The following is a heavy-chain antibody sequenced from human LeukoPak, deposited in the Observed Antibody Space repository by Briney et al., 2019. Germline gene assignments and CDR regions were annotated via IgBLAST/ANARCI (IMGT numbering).Heavy chain of an antibody. CDR2: VYYSGST. CDR3: ARVFAAEGYYYYYGMDV. D-gene: IGHD3-9*01. Sequence: PSETLSLTCTVSGGSISSYYWSWIRQPPGKGLEWIGHVYYSGSTNYNPSLKGRVTISVDTSKTQFSLKLSSVTAADTAVYYCARVFAAEGYYYYYGMDVWGQGTTVTVSS. CDR1: GGSISSYY. J-gene: IGHJ6*02. V-gene: IGHV4-59*01.